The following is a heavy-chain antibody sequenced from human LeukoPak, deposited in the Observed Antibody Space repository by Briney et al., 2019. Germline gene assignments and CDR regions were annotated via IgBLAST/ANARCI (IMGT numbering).Heavy chain of an antibody. Sequence: GESLRLSCVASGFLFSSSHMTWVRQAPGKGLEWVATIKQDGSEKYYADSAKGRSTISRDNDDNSLFLHMSSLTVEDTAVYFCARGAACSNWGQGTLVNVSS. V-gene: IGHV3-7*01. CDR1: GFLFSSSH. J-gene: IGHJ4*02. CDR2: IKQDGSEK. CDR3: ARGAACSN. D-gene: IGHD2-15*01.